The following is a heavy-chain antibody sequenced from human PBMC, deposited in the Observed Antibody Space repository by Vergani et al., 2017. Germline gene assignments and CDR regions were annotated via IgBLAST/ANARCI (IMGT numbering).Heavy chain of an antibody. V-gene: IGHV3-30*03. J-gene: IGHJ1*01. CDR3: ATKSCGTPGCQIGYFRE. Sequence: QVHLVESGGGVVHPGRSLRLSCVVSGFTSSYYGMHWVRQAPGKGLEWVAVISYDGTQKYYADSVKGRFTISRDNSKSTLYLQMNSLRTEDTAVYYCATKSCGTPGCQIGYFREWVQGTLVTVSS. CDR1: GFTSSYYG. CDR2: ISYDGTQK. D-gene: IGHD1-1*01.